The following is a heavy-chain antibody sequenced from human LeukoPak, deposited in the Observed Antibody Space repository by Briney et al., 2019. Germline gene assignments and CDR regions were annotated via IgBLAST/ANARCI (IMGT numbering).Heavy chain of an antibody. CDR2: INHLGSA. D-gene: IGHD3-22*01. V-gene: IGHV4-38-2*02. CDR1: GHSITSTNF. J-gene: IGHJ4*02. Sequence: SETLSLTCSVSGHSITSTNFWAWIRQTPGKGLEWIGSINHLGSAYYNPTLESRVTISVDTSKNHFSLKLNSVSAADTAVYYCAREDGSSGYDDFWGQGILVTVSS. CDR3: AREDGSSGYDDF.